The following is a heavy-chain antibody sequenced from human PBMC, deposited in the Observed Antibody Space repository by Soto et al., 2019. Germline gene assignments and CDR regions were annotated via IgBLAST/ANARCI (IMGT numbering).Heavy chain of an antibody. CDR3: AKGGYFSNDY. CDR2: INPSGGGA. V-gene: IGHV1-46*01. J-gene: IGHJ4*02. Sequence: ASVKVSCKASGYTFSTYYMHWVRQAPGQGLEWLGMINPSGGGASYPQKFQGRVTMTRDTSTNTVYMELSSLSSEDTAVYYCAKGGYFSNDYWGQGTLVTV. D-gene: IGHD3-22*01. CDR1: GYTFSTYY.